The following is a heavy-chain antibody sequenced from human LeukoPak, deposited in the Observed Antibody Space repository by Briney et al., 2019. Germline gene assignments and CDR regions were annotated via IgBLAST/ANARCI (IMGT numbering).Heavy chain of an antibody. D-gene: IGHD3-10*01. J-gene: IGHJ4*02. V-gene: IGHV1-2*02. CDR2: INPNSGDT. CDR3: ARDPVVRGVIRTFDY. Sequence: EASVKVSCKASGYTFTGYYMHWVRQAPGQGLEWMGWINPNSGDTNYAQKFQGRVTMTRDTSISTAYMELSRLRSDDTAVYYCARDPVVRGVIRTFDYWGQGTLVTVSS. CDR1: GYTFTGYY.